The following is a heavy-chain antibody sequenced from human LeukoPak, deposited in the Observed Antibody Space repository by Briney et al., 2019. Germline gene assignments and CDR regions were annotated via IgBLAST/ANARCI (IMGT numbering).Heavy chain of an antibody. CDR2: IRYDGSNK. CDR3: AKDGNYYGSGSYFIPDY. J-gene: IGHJ4*02. V-gene: IGHV3-30*02. D-gene: IGHD3-10*01. Sequence: GGSLRLSCAASGFTFSSYGMHWVRQAPGKGLEWVAFIRYDGSNKYYADSVKGRFTISRDNSKNTLYLQMNSLRAEDTAVYYCAKDGNYYGSGSYFIPDYWGQGTLVTVSP. CDR1: GFTFSSYG.